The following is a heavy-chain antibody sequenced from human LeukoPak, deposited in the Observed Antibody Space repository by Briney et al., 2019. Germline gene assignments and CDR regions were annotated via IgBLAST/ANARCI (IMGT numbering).Heavy chain of an antibody. CDR3: ARGSGLTTMVRGVPYYYYYYYMDV. D-gene: IGHD3-10*01. Sequence: SSETLSLTCAVYGGSFSGYYWSGIRQPPGKGLEWIGEINHSGSTNYNPSLKSRVTISVDTSKNQFSLKLSSVTAADTAVYYCARGSGLTTMVRGVPYYYYYYYMDVWGKGTTVTVSS. J-gene: IGHJ6*03. V-gene: IGHV4-34*01. CDR2: INHSGST. CDR1: GGSFSGYY.